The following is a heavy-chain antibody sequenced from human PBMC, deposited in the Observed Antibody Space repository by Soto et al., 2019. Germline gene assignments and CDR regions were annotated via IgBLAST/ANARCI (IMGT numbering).Heavy chain of an antibody. CDR2: IKSKPDGGTI. V-gene: IGHV3-15*07. CDR3: STGAPSVGLDY. Sequence: EVQLVESGGGLVKPGGSLRLSCAGSGFIFSNAWMNWVRQAPGKGLEWVGRIKSKPDGGTIDYAAPVKGRFTISRDDSKNTVYVQMNSLKTEDTGVYYCSTGAPSVGLDYWGQGTLVTVSS. D-gene: IGHD2-15*01. J-gene: IGHJ4*02. CDR1: GFIFSNAW.